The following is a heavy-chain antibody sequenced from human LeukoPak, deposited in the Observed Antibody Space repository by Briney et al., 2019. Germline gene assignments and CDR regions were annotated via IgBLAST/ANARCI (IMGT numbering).Heavy chain of an antibody. CDR2: IHSSGST. CDR1: GGSTSGYY. V-gene: IGHV4-4*07. D-gene: IGHD2-2*01. J-gene: IGHJ3*02. Sequence: SETLSLTCTVSGGSTSGYYWSWVRQPAGEGLEWIGRIHSSGSTNYSPSLKGRVTMSVDTSKNQFSLRLSSVTAADTAVYCCARDHWGLSSTSGAFDIWGQGTMVTVSS. CDR3: ARDHWGLSSTSGAFDI.